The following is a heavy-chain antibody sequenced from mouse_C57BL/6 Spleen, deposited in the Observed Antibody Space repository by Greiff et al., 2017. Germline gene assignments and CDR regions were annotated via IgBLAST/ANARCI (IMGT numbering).Heavy chain of an antibody. D-gene: IGHD2-4*01. Sequence: QVQLQQSGPELVKPGASVKISCKASGYAFSSSWMNWVKQRPGKGLEWIGRISPGDGDTNYNGKFKGKATLTADKSSSTAYMQLSSLTSEDSAVYYCARSYDYEWYFDVWGTGTTVTVSS. J-gene: IGHJ1*03. CDR3: ARSYDYEWYFDV. V-gene: IGHV1-82*01. CDR1: GYAFSSSW. CDR2: ISPGDGDT.